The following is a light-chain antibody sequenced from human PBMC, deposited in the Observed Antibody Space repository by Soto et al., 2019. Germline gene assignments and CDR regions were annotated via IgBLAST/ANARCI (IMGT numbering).Light chain of an antibody. V-gene: IGLV1-44*01. J-gene: IGLJ1*01. Sequence: QSVLTQPPSASGTPGQRITISCSGSSSNIGDNPVNWYQQLPGAAPKLLIYINDQRPSGVPDRFSGSKSGTSASLAISGLQPEDEADYYCAAWYDSLNALFGTGTKVTVL. CDR1: SSNIGDNP. CDR2: IND. CDR3: AAWYDSLNAL.